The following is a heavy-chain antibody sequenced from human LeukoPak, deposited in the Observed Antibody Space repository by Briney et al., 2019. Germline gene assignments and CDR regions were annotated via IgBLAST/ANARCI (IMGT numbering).Heavy chain of an antibody. CDR1: GGSISSGGYY. J-gene: IGHJ4*02. CDR3: ARGIPQVRPYDY. V-gene: IGHV4-30-2*01. Sequence: SETLSLTCTVSGGSISSGGYYWSWIRQPPGKGLEWIGYIYHSGSTYYNPSLESRVTISVDRSKNQFSLKLSSVTAADTAVYYCARGIPQVRPYDYWGQGTLVTVSS. CDR2: IYHSGST. D-gene: IGHD3-10*01.